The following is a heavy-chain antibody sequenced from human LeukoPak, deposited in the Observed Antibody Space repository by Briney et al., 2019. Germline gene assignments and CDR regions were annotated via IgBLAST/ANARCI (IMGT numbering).Heavy chain of an antibody. CDR3: AKEGRKYYGSGSYYSAGATFDY. J-gene: IGHJ4*02. D-gene: IGHD3-10*01. V-gene: IGHV3-23*01. CDR1: GFTFSSYA. Sequence: PGGSLRLSCAASGFTFSSYAMSWVRQAPRKGLEWVSAISGSGGSTYYADSVKGRFTISRDNSENTLYLQMNSLRAEDTAVYYCAKEGRKYYGSGSYYSAGATFDYWGQGTLVTVSS. CDR2: ISGSGGST.